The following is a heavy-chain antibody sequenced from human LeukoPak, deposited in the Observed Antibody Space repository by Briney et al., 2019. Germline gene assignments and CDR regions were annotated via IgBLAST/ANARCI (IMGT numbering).Heavy chain of an antibody. V-gene: IGHV3-23*01. CDR2: ISGSGGST. CDR3: AAGYGWFGAHYYYYGMDV. CDR1: GFTFSSYA. D-gene: IGHD3-10*01. Sequence: PGGSLRLSCAASGFTFSSYAMSWVRQAPGKGLEWVSAISGSGGSTYYADSVKGRFTISRDNSKNTLYLQMNSLRAEDTAVYYCAAGYGWFGAHYYYYGMDVWGQGTTVTVSS. J-gene: IGHJ6*02.